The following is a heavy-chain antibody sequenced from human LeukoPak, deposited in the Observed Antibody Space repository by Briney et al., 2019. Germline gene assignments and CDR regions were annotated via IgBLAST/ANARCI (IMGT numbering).Heavy chain of an antibody. CDR2: MNPNSGNT. CDR3: ARVRFSVYDRRIDY. CDR1: GYTFTSYN. J-gene: IGHJ4*02. V-gene: IGHV1-8*01. Sequence: ASVKVSCKASGYTFTSYNINWVRQATGQGLEWMGWMNPNSGNTGYAQKFQGRVTMTRNTSISTAYMELSSLRSEDTAVYYCARVRFSVYDRRIDYWGQGTLVTVSS. D-gene: IGHD5/OR15-5a*01.